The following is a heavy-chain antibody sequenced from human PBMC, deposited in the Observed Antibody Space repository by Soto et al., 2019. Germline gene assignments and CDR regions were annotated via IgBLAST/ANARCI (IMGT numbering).Heavy chain of an antibody. CDR3: ARQEMATVGDAFDI. CDR2: IDPSDSYT. J-gene: IGHJ3*02. V-gene: IGHV5-10-1*01. D-gene: IGHD4-4*01. CDR1: GYTFTNYW. Sequence: GESLKISCKGSGYTFTNYWINWVRQLPGKGLEWMGKIDPSDSYTNYSPSFQGHVTISPDKSISTAYLQWSSLKASDTAMYYCARQEMATVGDAFDIWGQGTMVTVSS.